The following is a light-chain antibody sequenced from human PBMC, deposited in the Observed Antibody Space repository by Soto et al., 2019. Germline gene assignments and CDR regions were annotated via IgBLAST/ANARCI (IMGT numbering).Light chain of an antibody. CDR2: GAS. CDR3: QQYGKLPIT. CDR1: QSVSSAN. J-gene: IGKJ5*01. Sequence: EIVMTQSPATLSVSPGERATLSCRASQSVSSANFAWYQQKPSQAPRLLIYGASSRATGIPDRFSGSGSGTDFTLTISSLEPEDFAVYYCQQYGKLPITFGQGTRLEIK. V-gene: IGKV3-20*01.